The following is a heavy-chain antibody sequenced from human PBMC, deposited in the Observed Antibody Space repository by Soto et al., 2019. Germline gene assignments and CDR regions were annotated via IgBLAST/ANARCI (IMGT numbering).Heavy chain of an antibody. Sequence: GGSLRLSCAASGFTFSSYWMHWVRQAPGKGLVWVSRIKGDGSETNYADSVKGRFTISRDNAKNTLYLQLDSLRAEDTAVYYCLRGNSGYGNFDYWGQGTRVTVSS. CDR1: GFTFSSYW. J-gene: IGHJ4*02. D-gene: IGHD5-12*01. V-gene: IGHV3-74*01. CDR2: IKGDGSET. CDR3: LRGNSGYGNFDY.